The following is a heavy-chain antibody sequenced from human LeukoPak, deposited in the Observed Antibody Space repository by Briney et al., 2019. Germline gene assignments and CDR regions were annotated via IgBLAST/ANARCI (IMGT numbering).Heavy chain of an antibody. CDR1: GFTFSSYG. Sequence: PGGSLRLSCAASGFTFSSYGMHWVRQAPGKGLEWVAVIWYDGSNKYYADSVKGRFTISRDNPKNTLYLQMNSLRAEDTAVYYCARDLSSGYYYPADYWGQGTLVTVSS. CDR3: ARDLSSGYYYPADY. D-gene: IGHD3-22*01. J-gene: IGHJ4*02. CDR2: IWYDGSNK. V-gene: IGHV3-33*01.